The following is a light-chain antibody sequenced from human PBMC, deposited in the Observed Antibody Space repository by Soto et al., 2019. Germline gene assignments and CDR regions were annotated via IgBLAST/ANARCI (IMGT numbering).Light chain of an antibody. Sequence: QLTQSPSSLSASLGDIVTITFRASQRISSNLAWYQQKPRRAPKLLIFGASTLQSGVPSRFSGSGSATDFTLTISSLQPEDFATYFCQKLNAYPPWTFGQGTKVDIK. CDR3: QKLNAYPPWT. CDR1: QRISSN. J-gene: IGKJ1*01. CDR2: GAS. V-gene: IGKV1-9*01.